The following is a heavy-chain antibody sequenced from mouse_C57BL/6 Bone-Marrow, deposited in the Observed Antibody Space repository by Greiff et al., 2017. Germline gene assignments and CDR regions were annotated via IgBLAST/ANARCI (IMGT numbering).Heavy chain of an antibody. J-gene: IGHJ3*01. V-gene: IGHV1-72*01. Sequence: VQLQQPGAELVKPGASVKLSCKASGYTFTSYWMHWVKQRPGRGLEWIGRIDPNSGGTKYNEKFKSKATLTVDKPSSTAYMQLSSLTSEDSAVYYCARSMRSPYYYGSSLCAYWGQGTLVTVSA. CDR2: IDPNSGGT. D-gene: IGHD1-1*01. CDR1: GYTFTSYW. CDR3: ARSMRSPYYYGSSLCAY.